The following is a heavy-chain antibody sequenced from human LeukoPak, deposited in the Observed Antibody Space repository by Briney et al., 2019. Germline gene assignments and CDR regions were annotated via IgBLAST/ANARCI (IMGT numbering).Heavy chain of an antibody. Sequence: GGSLRLSCAASGFTFSSYAMHWVRQAPGKGLEWVAVISYDGSNKYYADSVKGRFTISRDNSKNTLYLQMNSLRAEDTAVYYCARVLGAVAGMDVWGQGTTVTVSS. CDR1: GFTFSSYA. CDR3: ARVLGAVAGMDV. D-gene: IGHD6-19*01. J-gene: IGHJ6*02. V-gene: IGHV3-30-3*01. CDR2: ISYDGSNK.